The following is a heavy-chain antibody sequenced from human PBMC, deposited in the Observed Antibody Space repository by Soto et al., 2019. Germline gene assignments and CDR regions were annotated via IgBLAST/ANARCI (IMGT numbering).Heavy chain of an antibody. J-gene: IGHJ6*03. Sequence: QVQLVQSGAEVKKPGSSVKVSCKASGGTFSSYTISWVRQAPGQGLEWMGRIIPILGIANYAQKFQGIFRLTADKYTSTAYIALSSLSSEDTAVYYCARRGTSGTTADASRDYYYMAVWGKGTTVTVS. CDR2: IIPILGIA. D-gene: IGHD1-1*01. CDR3: ARRGTSGTTADASRDYYYMAV. CDR1: GGTFSSYT. V-gene: IGHV1-69*02.